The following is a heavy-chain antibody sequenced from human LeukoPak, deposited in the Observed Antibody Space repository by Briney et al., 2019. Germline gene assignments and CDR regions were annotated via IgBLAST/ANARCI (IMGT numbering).Heavy chain of an antibody. CDR3: GREDGYSYGYSGYYYYMDV. V-gene: IGHV3-7*01. CDR2: IKLDGSEK. CDR1: GFTFSSYW. D-gene: IGHD5-18*01. J-gene: IGHJ6*03. Sequence: GRSLRLSCAASGFTFSSYWMSWVRQAPGKGLEWVANIKLDGSEKYYVDSVKGRFTISRDNAKNSLYLQMNSLRAEDTAVYYCGREDGYSYGYSGYYYYMDVWGKGTTVTVSS.